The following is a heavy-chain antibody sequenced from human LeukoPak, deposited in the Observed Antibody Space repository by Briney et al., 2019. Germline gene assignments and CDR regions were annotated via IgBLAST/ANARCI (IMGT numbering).Heavy chain of an antibody. D-gene: IGHD5-24*01. CDR2: VSGRGGPT. CDR3: AKVDGSKALHY. V-gene: IGHV3-23*01. CDR1: AFTFRTYS. Sequence: GGSLRLSCVASAFTFRTYSMHWVRQAPGKGLEWVSAVSGRGGPTYFADSVKGRFTISRDDSKNSLYLQMNSLRAEDTAVYYCAKVDGSKALHYWGQGTLVTVSS. J-gene: IGHJ4*02.